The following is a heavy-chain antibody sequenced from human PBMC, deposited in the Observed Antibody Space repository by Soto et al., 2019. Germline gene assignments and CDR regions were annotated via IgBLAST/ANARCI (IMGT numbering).Heavy chain of an antibody. Sequence: PSETLCLTCTVSGGTIISGRCCWSRNSPHPGKGLEWIGHISDSGSSYYNPYLESRVTISVDTSKNQFSLKLSAVTAADTAVYFCARTSFYDVFTAYYSLFDYWGQGTMVTVSS. V-gene: IGHV4-31*03. CDR3: ARTSFYDVFTAYYSLFDY. CDR2: ISDSGSS. D-gene: IGHD3-9*01. J-gene: IGHJ4*02. CDR1: GGTIISGRCC.